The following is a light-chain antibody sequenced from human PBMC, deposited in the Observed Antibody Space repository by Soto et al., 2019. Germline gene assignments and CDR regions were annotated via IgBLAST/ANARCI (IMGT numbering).Light chain of an antibody. CDR1: QTVDSNY. CDR3: QQYSSSPQT. CDR2: GAS. V-gene: IGKV3-20*01. J-gene: IGKJ1*01. Sequence: EIVLTQSPGTLSLSPGQRATLSCRASQTVDSNYLAWYQQKPGQAPRLLLYGASSRVTGIPDRFSGSGSRTDFRLTITRLAHEDFAVYYCQQYSSSPQTFGQGTRVEIK.